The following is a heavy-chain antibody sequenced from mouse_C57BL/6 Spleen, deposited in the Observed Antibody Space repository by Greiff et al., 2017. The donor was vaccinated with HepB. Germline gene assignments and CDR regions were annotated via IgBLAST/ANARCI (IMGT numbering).Heavy chain of an antibody. J-gene: IGHJ4*01. V-gene: IGHV3-6*01. D-gene: IGHD2-4*01. Sequence: DVQLVESGPGLVKPSQSLSLTCSVTGYSITSGYYWNWIRQFPGNKLEWMGYISYDGRNNYNPSLKNRISITRDTSKNQFFLKLNSVTTEDTATYYCARGEYDYDYAMDYWGQGTSVTVSS. CDR3: ARGEYDYDYAMDY. CDR1: GYSITSGYY. CDR2: ISYDGRN.